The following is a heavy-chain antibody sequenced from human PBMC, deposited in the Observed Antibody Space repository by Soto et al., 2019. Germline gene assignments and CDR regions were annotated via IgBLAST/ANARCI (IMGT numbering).Heavy chain of an antibody. CDR3: AIQVFFVLVPAATLSLEDGMDV. J-gene: IGHJ6*02. Sequence: GGSLRLSCSASGFTFSIYAMHWVRQAPGKGLEWVSAIGGSGGSTYYADSVKGRFTISRDNSKNTLYLQMNSLRAEDTAVFYCAIQVFFVLVPAATLSLEDGMDVGGQGTRVTVSS. V-gene: IGHV3-23*01. CDR1: GFTFSIYA. D-gene: IGHD2-2*01. CDR2: IGGSGGST.